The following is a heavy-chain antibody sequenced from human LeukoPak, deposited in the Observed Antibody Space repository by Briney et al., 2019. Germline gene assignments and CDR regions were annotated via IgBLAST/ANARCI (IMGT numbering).Heavy chain of an antibody. V-gene: IGHV3-23*01. CDR2: INGGGGST. J-gene: IGHJ4*02. CDR1: GFTFSEYA. D-gene: IGHD3-22*01. CDR3: AKSPTYYYDSSAYRHFDY. Sequence: PGGSLRLSCAASGFTFSEYAMTWVRQAPGKGLEWVSAINGGGGSTFYADSVKGRFTISRDNSKNTLYLQMNSLRAEDTAVYYCAKSPTYYYDSSAYRHFDYWGQGTLVTVSS.